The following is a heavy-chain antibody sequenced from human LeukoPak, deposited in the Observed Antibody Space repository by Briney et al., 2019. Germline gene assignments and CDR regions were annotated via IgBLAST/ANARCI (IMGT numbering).Heavy chain of an antibody. CDR3: ARAGGLDV. Sequence: GASVTVSCKASGYTFTAFPMNWVRQAPGQGIEWVGWINTNTGHPTYAQGLTGRFVFSLDTCVTTAQMQISRVKDEDTAVYYGARAGGLDVWGQGATVTVSS. CDR1: GYTFTAFP. V-gene: IGHV7-4-1*02. CDR2: INTNTGHP. J-gene: IGHJ6*02.